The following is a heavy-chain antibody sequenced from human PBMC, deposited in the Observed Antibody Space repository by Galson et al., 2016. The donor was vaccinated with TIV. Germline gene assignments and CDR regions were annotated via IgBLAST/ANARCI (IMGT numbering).Heavy chain of an antibody. D-gene: IGHD3-16*01. CDR3: ARMSLLGALDV. Sequence: AEVKKPGESLKISCKDSGYNFRSYWIAWVRQMPGKGFEWLGIIFPNDSDIRYSPYFRGLVTMSADKSTSTAYLQCSSLKASDTAMYYCARMSLLGALDVWGQGTMVIVSS. CDR1: GYNFRSYW. CDR2: IFPNDSDI. V-gene: IGHV5-51*03. J-gene: IGHJ3*01.